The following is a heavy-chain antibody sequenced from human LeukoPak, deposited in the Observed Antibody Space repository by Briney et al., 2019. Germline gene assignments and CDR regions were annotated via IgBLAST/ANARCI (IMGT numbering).Heavy chain of an antibody. J-gene: IGHJ4*02. CDR2: IIASGGTT. V-gene: IGHV3-23*01. Sequence: GGSLRLSCAASGFPFSSYAMSWFRQTPGKGLEWVSSIIASGGTTYYADSVKGRFTISRDNSENTVYLQMHTLRAEDTAVYYCAKGAGGSYGLYYFDYWGQGALVTVSS. CDR3: AKGAGGSYGLYYFDY. D-gene: IGHD3-10*01. CDR1: GFPFSSYA.